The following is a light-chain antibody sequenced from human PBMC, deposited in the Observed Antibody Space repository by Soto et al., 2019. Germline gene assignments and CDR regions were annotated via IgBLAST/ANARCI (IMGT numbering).Light chain of an antibody. V-gene: IGKV2-30*01. Sequence: DVVMTQSPLSLPVTLGQAASISCRSNESLVYSDGNTYLSWFQQRPGQSPRRLIYKVSNRDSGVPDRFSGSGSGTSFPPKISRVEAEDVGVYYCMQGSQWPYTSGQGTKLEIK. J-gene: IGKJ2*01. CDR2: KVS. CDR1: ESLVYSDGNTY. CDR3: MQGSQWPYT.